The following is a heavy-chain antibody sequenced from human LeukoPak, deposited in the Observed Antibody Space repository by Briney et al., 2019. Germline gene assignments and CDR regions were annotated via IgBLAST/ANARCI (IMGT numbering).Heavy chain of an antibody. D-gene: IGHD2-2*02. V-gene: IGHV1-2*02. J-gene: IGHJ4*02. Sequence: ASVRVSFKTSGYTFTGYYLHWVRQAPGQGREWMERIDPDSGGTHYAQKFQVRVTVTRDASITTVYMELSGLTSDDTAVYYCARVPGPYTTSRFDYWGQGTLVTVSS. CDR2: IDPDSGGT. CDR3: ARVPGPYTTSRFDY. CDR1: GYTFTGYY.